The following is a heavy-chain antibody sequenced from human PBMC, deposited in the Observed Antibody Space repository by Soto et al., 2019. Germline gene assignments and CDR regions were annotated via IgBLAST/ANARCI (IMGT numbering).Heavy chain of an antibody. J-gene: IGHJ4*02. D-gene: IGHD3-16*01. CDR3: ARDFKAPKDAWAFDY. CDR1: GASISSNDW. Sequence: QVQLQESGPGLVMPSGTLSLTCAVSGASISSNDWWNWVRQPPGKGLEWIGEIYHGGTTIYNPSLNSRVSISIDESKNHFSLKLTSVTAADMAVYYCARDFKAPKDAWAFDYWGQGILVTVSS. V-gene: IGHV4-4*02. CDR2: IYHGGTT.